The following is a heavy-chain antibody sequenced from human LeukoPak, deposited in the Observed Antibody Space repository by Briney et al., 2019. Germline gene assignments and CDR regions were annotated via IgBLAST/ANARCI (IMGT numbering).Heavy chain of an antibody. Sequence: GRSLRLSCAASGFTFDDYAMHWVRQAPGKGLEWVSGINWNSNSIGYADSVKGRFTISRDNAKSSLYLQMNSLRAEDTAFYYCAKGLGKSSGWATLDYWGQGTLVTVSS. CDR3: AKGLGKSSGWATLDY. J-gene: IGHJ4*02. V-gene: IGHV3-9*01. CDR2: INWNSNSI. CDR1: GFTFDDYA. D-gene: IGHD6-19*01.